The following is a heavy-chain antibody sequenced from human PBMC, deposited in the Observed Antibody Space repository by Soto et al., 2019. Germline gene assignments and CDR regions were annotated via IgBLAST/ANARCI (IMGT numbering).Heavy chain of an antibody. Sequence: GSLRLSCTASGFTFGDYAMSWVRQAPGKGLEWVGFIRSKAYGGTTEYAASVKGRFTISRDDSKSIAYLQMNSLKTEDTAVYYCTREDYYDSQGDYWGQGTLVTVSS. D-gene: IGHD3-22*01. V-gene: IGHV3-49*04. CDR2: IRSKAYGGTT. CDR3: TREDYYDSQGDY. J-gene: IGHJ4*02. CDR1: GFTFGDYA.